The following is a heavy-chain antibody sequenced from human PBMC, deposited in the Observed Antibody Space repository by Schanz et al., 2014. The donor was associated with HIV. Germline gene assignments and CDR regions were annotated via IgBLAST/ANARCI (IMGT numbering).Heavy chain of an antibody. Sequence: QMQLVESGGGVVQPGRALRLSCAASGFTFSSYGMHWVRQAPGKGLEWVAVIWYDGSEKYYVDSVKGRFTISRDKAKNSLYLQMNSLRDDDTAVYYCATDSSLAVADHWYFDLWGRGTLVTVSS. CDR2: IWYDGSEK. V-gene: IGHV3-33*01. CDR1: GFTFSSYG. J-gene: IGHJ2*01. CDR3: ATDSSLAVADHWYFDL. D-gene: IGHD6-19*01.